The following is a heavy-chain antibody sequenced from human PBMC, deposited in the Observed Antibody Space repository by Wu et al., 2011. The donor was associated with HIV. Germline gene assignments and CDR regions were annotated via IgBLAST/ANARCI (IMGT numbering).Heavy chain of an antibody. D-gene: IGHD3-9*01. Sequence: EVKKPGASVKVSCKASGYTFSGYYMHWVRQAPEQGLEWMGWVNPDSGSTSYAQKFQGRVTMTRDTSTSTVYMELSSLRSEDTAVYYCARQQYFDWPRGGFDDWGQGTLVTVSS. CDR1: GYTFSGYY. CDR3: ARQQYFDWPRGGFDD. CDR2: VNPDSGST. J-gene: IGHJ4*02. V-gene: IGHV1-46*01.